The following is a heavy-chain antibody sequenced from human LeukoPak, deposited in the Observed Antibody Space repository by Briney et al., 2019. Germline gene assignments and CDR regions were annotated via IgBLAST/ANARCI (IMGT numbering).Heavy chain of an antibody. CDR1: GGSISSYY. CDR2: IYYSGST. CDR3: AGPSGSYGLGY. Sequence: PSETLSLTCTVSGGSISSYYWSWIRQPPGKGLEWIGYIYYSGSTNYNPSLKSRVTISVDTSKNQFSLKLSSVTAADTAVYYCAGPSGSYGLGYWGQGTLVTVSS. V-gene: IGHV4-59*12. J-gene: IGHJ4*02. D-gene: IGHD5-18*01.